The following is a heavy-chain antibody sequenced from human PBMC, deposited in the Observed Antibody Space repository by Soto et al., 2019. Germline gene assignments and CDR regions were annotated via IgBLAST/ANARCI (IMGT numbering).Heavy chain of an antibody. D-gene: IGHD3-10*02. CDR2: ISYDGSNK. CDR1: RFTFSSYG. CDR3: GKGLGGYVFGEQDSPYGMDV. J-gene: IGHJ6*02. Sequence: QVQLVESGGGVVQPGRSLRLSCAASRFTFSSYGMHWVRQAPGKGLEWVAAISYDGSNKNYADSVKGRFTISRDNSKNTLYLQMNGLRGDSTAVYHWGKGLGGYVFGEQDSPYGMDVWGQGTRVTVSS. V-gene: IGHV3-30*18.